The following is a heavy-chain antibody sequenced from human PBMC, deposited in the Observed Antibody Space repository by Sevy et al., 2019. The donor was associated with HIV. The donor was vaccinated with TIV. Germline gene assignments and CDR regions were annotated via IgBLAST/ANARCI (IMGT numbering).Heavy chain of an antibody. Sequence: GGSLRLSCAASGFTFSSYGMHWVRQAPGKGLEWVAVISYDGSNKYYADSVKGRFTISRDNSKNSLYLQMNSLRAEDTAVYYCAKGRTPHDYYDYGMDVWGQGTTVTVSS. CDR1: GFTFSSYG. J-gene: IGHJ6*02. V-gene: IGHV3-30*18. CDR3: AKGRTPHDYYDYGMDV. CDR2: ISYDGSNK. D-gene: IGHD3-16*01.